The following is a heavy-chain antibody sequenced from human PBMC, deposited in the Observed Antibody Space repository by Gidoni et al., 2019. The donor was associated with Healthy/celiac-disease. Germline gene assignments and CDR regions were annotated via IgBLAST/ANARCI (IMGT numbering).Heavy chain of an antibody. CDR1: GSTVSSNY. Sequence: EVQLVESGGGLVQPGGSLRLSCAASGSTVSSNYMSWVRQAPGKGLEWVSVIDSGGSTYYADSVKGRFTISRDNSKNTLYLQMNSLRAEDTAVYYCAREKEYYDSSGYGYYFDYWGQGTLVTVSS. D-gene: IGHD3-22*01. J-gene: IGHJ4*02. CDR3: AREKEYYDSSGYGYYFDY. V-gene: IGHV3-66*01. CDR2: IDSGGST.